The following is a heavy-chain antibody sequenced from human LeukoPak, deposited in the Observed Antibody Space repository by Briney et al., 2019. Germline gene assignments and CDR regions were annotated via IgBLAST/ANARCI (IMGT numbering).Heavy chain of an antibody. CDR2: ITGSGANT. Sequence: GSLRLSCAASGFTFSNYVMIWVRQAPRRGLEWVSTITGSGANTYYADSVTGRFTIFRDNSKNTLFLQMNSLRAEDTAVYYCATYSTRNAREFQSWGQGTLVTVSS. CDR3: ATYSTRNAREFQS. D-gene: IGHD4-11*01. V-gene: IGHV3-23*01. CDR1: GFTFSNYV. J-gene: IGHJ1*01.